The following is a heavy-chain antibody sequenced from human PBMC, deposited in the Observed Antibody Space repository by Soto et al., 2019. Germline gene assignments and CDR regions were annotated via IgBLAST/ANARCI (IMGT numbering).Heavy chain of an antibody. Sequence: SVKVSCKASGGTFSSYAISWVRQAPGQGLEWMGGIIPIFGTANYAQKFQGRVTITADESTSTAYMELSSLRSEDTAVYYCASMSTAEDIVATIAETYYYYYGMDVWGQGTTVTAP. D-gene: IGHD5-12*01. CDR2: IIPIFGTA. V-gene: IGHV1-69*13. CDR3: ASMSTAEDIVATIAETYYYYYGMDV. CDR1: GGTFSSYA. J-gene: IGHJ6*02.